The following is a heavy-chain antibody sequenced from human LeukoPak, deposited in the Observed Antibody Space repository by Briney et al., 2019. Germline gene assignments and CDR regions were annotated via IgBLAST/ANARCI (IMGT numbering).Heavy chain of an antibody. CDR3: ARDLYGSTSFADW. CDR2: ISASGSYT. J-gene: IGHJ4*02. V-gene: IGHV3-11*05. CDR1: GFSFSDEY. D-gene: IGHD4-23*01. Sequence: GGSLRLSCAASGFSFSDEYMSWIRQAPGQGLEWISYISASGSYTNYADSVKGRFTISRDNAKKSLYLQMNSLRAEGTAVYYCARDLYGSTSFADWWGQGTLVTVSS.